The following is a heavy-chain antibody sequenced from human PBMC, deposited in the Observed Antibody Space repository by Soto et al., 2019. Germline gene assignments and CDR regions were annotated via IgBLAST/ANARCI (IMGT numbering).Heavy chain of an antibody. CDR3: ARHSYGHFDVYYFDY. V-gene: IGHV4-59*08. D-gene: IGHD4-17*01. J-gene: IGHJ4*02. CDR1: GGSISSYY. Sequence: SETLSLTCTVSGGSISSYYWSWIRQPPGKGLEWIGYIYFSGTTNYNPSLRSRVTISVDTSKNQFSLKLSSVTAADTAVYYCARHSYGHFDVYYFDYWGQGTLVTVSS. CDR2: IYFSGTT.